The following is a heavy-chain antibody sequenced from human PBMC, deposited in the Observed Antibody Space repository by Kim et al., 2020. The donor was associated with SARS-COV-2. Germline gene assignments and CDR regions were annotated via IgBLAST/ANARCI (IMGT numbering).Heavy chain of an antibody. J-gene: IGHJ4*02. CDR1: GFSVSSFA. D-gene: IGHD3-10*01. CDR3: VKYTMGSSLGEK. Sequence: GGSLRLSCAASGFSVSSFAMGWVRQAPGKGLEWVSGIGISGNYRPYIDSMKGRFAISRDDSRNILYLQMNGLRAEDTARYFCVKYTMGSSLGEKWGQGTLVSVSS. CDR2: IGISGNYR. V-gene: IGHV3-23*05.